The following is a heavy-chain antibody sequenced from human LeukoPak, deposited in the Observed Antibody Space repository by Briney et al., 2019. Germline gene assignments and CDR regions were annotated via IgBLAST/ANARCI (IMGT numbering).Heavy chain of an antibody. D-gene: IGHD2-15*01. J-gene: IGHJ4*02. V-gene: IGHV3-23*01. Sequence: GGSLRLSCAASGLTFSSYAMSWVRQAPGKGLEWVSGISGSGGSTYYADSVKGRFTISRDNSKNTLYLQMNSLRAEDTAVYYCAKAGPVVVVAASVDWDYWGQGTLVTVSS. CDR1: GLTFSSYA. CDR3: AKAGPVVVVAASVDWDY. CDR2: ISGSGGST.